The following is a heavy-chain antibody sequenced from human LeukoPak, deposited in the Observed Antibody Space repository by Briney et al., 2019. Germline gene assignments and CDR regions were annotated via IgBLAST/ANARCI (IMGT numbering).Heavy chain of an antibody. J-gene: IGHJ4*02. CDR1: GFTFSSYS. CDR2: ISSSSSYI. D-gene: IGHD3-16*02. Sequence: PGGSLRLYCAASGFTFSSYSMNWVRQAPGKGLEWVSSISSSSSYIYYADSVKGRFTISRDNAKNSLYLQMNSLRAEDTAVYYCARVWALGELSLVDYWGQGTLVTVSS. V-gene: IGHV3-21*01. CDR3: ARVWALGELSLVDY.